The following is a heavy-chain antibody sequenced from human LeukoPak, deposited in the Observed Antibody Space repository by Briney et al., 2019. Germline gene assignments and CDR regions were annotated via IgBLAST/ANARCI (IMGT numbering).Heavy chain of an antibody. CDR2: IRYDGSNK. D-gene: IGHD3-3*01. V-gene: IGHV3-30*02. Sequence: QPGGSLRLSCAASGFTFSSYGMHWVRQAPGKGLEWVAFIRYDGSNKYYADSVKGRFTISRDNSKNTLYLQMNSLRAEDTAVYYCAKSPPHYDFWSGYYTNWGQGTLVTVSS. J-gene: IGHJ4*02. CDR1: GFTFSSYG. CDR3: AKSPPHYDFWSGYYTN.